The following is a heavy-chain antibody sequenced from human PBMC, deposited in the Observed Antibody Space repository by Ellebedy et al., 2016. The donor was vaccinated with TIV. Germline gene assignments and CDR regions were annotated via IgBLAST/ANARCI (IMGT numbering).Heavy chain of an antibody. CDR2: LYTTGTT. V-gene: IGHV3-53*01. D-gene: IGHD1-1*01. CDR3: AREEPGDNFAFDK. Sequence: GESLKISCAASGFTVSNKYMNWVRQAPGKGLEWVSVLYTTGTTYYADSLKGRFTISRDNSKNTLFLQMHSLRVEDTAVYYCAREEPGDNFAFDKWGQGTMVTGSS. CDR1: GFTVSNKY. J-gene: IGHJ3*02.